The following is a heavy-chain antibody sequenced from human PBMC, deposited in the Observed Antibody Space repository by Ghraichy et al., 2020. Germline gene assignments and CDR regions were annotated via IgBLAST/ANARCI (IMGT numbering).Heavy chain of an antibody. D-gene: IGHD5-18*01. CDR1: GFTFSDYY. V-gene: IGHV3-11*01. CDR2: ISDSGNTI. CDR3: ARAVGSGYTYGYNDI. Sequence: GGSLRLSCAASGFTFSDYYMNWIRQAPGKGLEWVSYISDSGNTIYYADSVRGRFTISRDNAKRSLFLQMNSLRGEDTAVYYCARAVGSGYTYGYNDIWGQGPLVTVSS. J-gene: IGHJ4*02.